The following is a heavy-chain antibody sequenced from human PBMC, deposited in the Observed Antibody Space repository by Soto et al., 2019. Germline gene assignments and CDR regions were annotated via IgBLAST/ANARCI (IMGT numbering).Heavy chain of an antibody. Sequence: SETLSLTCAVSGYSISNGDYWGWIRQAPGKGLEWIGSVHYSGSTHYEPSLRGRIAISVDTLKNQFSLRLPSVTAADTAMYFCARNTSTYFDSWGQGIPVTVSS. J-gene: IGHJ4*02. CDR2: VHYSGST. CDR3: ARNTSTYFDS. V-gene: IGHV4-38-2*01. CDR1: GYSISNGDY.